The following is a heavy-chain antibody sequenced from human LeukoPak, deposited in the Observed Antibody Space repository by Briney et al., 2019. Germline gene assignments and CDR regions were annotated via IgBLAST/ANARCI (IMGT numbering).Heavy chain of an antibody. CDR1: GFTFDDYG. J-gene: IGHJ4*02. CDR3: ARGYGYCSGGSCSYFDY. Sequence: GGSLRLSCAASGFTFDDYGMSWVRQAPGKGLEWVSGINWNGGSTGYADSVKGRFTISRDNAKNPLYLQMNSLRAEDTALYYCARGYGYCSGGSCSYFDYWGQGTLVTVSS. V-gene: IGHV3-20*04. CDR2: INWNGGST. D-gene: IGHD2-15*01.